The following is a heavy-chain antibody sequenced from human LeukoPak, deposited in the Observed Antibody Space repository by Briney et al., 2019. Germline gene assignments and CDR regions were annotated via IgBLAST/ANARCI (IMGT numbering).Heavy chain of an antibody. V-gene: IGHV4-39*01. J-gene: IGHJ4*02. CDR2: ISFSGST. CDR1: GGSISSSSYY. CDR3: ARHPNLFRSDY. Sequence: SETLSLTCTVSGGSISSSSYYWGWIRQPPGKGLEWIGSISFSGSTYYNPSLKSRVTIPVDTSKNQFSLKLSSVTAADTAVYYCARHPNLFRSDYWGQGTLVTVSS.